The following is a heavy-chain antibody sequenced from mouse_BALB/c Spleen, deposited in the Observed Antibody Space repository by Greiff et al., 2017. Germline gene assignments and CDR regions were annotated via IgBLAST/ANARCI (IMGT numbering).Heavy chain of an antibody. Sequence: VQLKESGPGLVAPSQSLSITCTVSGFSLTSYDISWIRQPPGKGLEWLGVIWTGGGTNYNSAFMSRLGISKDNSKSQVFLKMNSLQTDDTAIYYCVREGRAYAMDYWGQGTSVTVSS. CDR2: IWTGGGT. J-gene: IGHJ4*01. CDR1: GFSLTSYD. CDR3: VREGRAYAMDY. D-gene: IGHD3-3*01. V-gene: IGHV2-9-2*01.